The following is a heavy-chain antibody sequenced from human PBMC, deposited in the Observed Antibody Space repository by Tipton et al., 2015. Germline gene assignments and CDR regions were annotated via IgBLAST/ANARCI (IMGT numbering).Heavy chain of an antibody. J-gene: IGHJ4*02. V-gene: IGHV5-51*01. Sequence: VQLVQSGAEVKKPGESLKISCQASGYSFSRYWIAWVRQMPGEGLEWMGIIYPDDSDTTYSPSFEGQVTISADKSVSTAYLQWSSLKASDTAMYYCARCGGLLWFGAPFDYWGQGTLVTVSS. CDR2: IYPDDSDT. D-gene: IGHD3-10*01. CDR1: GYSFSRYW. CDR3: ARCGGLLWFGAPFDY.